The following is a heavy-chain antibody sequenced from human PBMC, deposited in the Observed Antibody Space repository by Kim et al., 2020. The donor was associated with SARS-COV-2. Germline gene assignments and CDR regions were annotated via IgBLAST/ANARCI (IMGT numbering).Heavy chain of an antibody. V-gene: IGHV3-23*01. Sequence: GGSLRLSCAASGFRFNNYAMSWVRQAPGKGLEWVSGISAIDGSTTWYADSVKGRFAISRDYSKNTLYLQMNSLRAEDTAVYYCAHGETYGRFDYWGQGTLVTVSS. CDR3: AHGETYGRFDY. J-gene: IGHJ4*02. CDR2: ISAIDGSTT. CDR1: GFRFNNYA. D-gene: IGHD3-10*01.